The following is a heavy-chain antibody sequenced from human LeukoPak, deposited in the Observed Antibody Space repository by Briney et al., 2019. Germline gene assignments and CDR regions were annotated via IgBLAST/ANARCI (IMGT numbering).Heavy chain of an antibody. CDR2: IYYSGST. Sequence: SETPSLTCTVSGGSISSYYWSWIRQPPGKGLEWIGYIYYSGSTNYNPSLKSRVTISVDTSKNQFSLKLSSVTAADTAVYYCARGRYYDSSGYYFDYWGQGTLVTVSS. D-gene: IGHD3-22*01. CDR3: ARGRYYDSSGYYFDY. V-gene: IGHV4-59*01. CDR1: GGSISSYY. J-gene: IGHJ4*02.